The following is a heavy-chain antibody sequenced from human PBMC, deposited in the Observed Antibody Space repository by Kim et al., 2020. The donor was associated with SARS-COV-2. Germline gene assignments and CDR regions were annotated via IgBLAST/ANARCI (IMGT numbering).Heavy chain of an antibody. CDR1: GFTFSSYA. D-gene: IGHD2-2*01. CDR2: ISYDGSNK. CDR3: AREGQDIVVVPAAMSHYGMDV. J-gene: IGHJ6*04. V-gene: IGHV3-30*04. Sequence: GGSLRLSCAASGFTFSSYAMHWVRQAPGKGLEWVAVISYDGSNKYYADSVKGRFTISRDNSKNTLYLQMNSLRAEDTAVYYCAREGQDIVVVPAAMSHYGMDVWGKGTTVTVSS.